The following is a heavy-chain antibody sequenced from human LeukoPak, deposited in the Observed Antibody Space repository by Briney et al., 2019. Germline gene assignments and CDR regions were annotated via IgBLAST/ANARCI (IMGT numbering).Heavy chain of an antibody. CDR1: GASISGYY. CDR3: ARAHREYDFLIGSWRDFDY. D-gene: IGHD3-3*01. Sequence: SETLSLTCTVSGASISGYYWNWIRQPPGKGLEWIGYMSYSGSTNYNPSLRSRVTISLDTSKNHFSLKLSSVTAADTAVYYCARAHREYDFLIGSWRDFDYWGQGTLVTVSS. CDR2: MSYSGST. J-gene: IGHJ4*02. V-gene: IGHV4-59*01.